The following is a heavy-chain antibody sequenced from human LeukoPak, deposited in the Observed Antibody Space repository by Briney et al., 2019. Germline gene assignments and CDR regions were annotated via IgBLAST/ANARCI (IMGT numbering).Heavy chain of an antibody. D-gene: IGHD5-24*01. CDR3: ARHGDGYKH. Sequence: GESLKISCQGSGYSFTNYWIACVRLMPGKGLELMGIIYPGNSNSKYSPSFQGQVTISADKSISTTYLQWSSLKASDSAMYYCARHGDGYKHWGQGTLVAVSS. J-gene: IGHJ4*02. CDR2: IYPGNSNS. V-gene: IGHV5-51*01. CDR1: GYSFTNYW.